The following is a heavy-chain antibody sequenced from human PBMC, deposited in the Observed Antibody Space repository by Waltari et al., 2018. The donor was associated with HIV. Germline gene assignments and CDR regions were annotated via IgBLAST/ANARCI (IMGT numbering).Heavy chain of an antibody. CDR1: GYTFTSYG. D-gene: IGHD4-4*01. J-gene: IGHJ6*02. V-gene: IGHV1-18*01. CDR3: AMTTVTTDYYYYGMDV. CDR2: ISAYNGNT. Sequence: QVQLVQSGAEVKKPGASVKVSCKASGYTFTSYGISWVRQAPGQGLEWMGWISAYNGNTNYAQKLQGRVTMTTDTSTSTAYMELRSLRSDDTAVYYCAMTTVTTDYYYYGMDVWGQGTTVTVSS.